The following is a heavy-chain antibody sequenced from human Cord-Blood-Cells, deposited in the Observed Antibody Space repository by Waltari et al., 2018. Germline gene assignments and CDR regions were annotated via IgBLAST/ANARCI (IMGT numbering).Heavy chain of an antibody. CDR1: GYTFTGYY. D-gene: IGHD1-7*01. CDR2: INPNRGST. CDR3: ARVPRVGTTSYYYYGMDV. Sequence: QVQLVQSGAEVKKPGASVKVSCKASGYTFTGYYMHWVRQAPGQGLEWMGWINPNRGSTNYAQKFQGWVTMTRDTSISTAYMELGRLRSDDTAVYYCARVPRVGTTSYYYYGMDVWGQGTTVTVSS. V-gene: IGHV1-2*04. J-gene: IGHJ6*02.